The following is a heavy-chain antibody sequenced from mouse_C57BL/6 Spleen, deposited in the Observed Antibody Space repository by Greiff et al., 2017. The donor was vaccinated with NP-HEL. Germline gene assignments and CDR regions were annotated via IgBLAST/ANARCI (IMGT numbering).Heavy chain of an antibody. Sequence: QVQRKQIGAELVKPGASVKLSCKASGYTFTSYWMQWVKQRPGQGLEWIGEIDPSDSYTNYNQKFKGKATLTVDTSSSTAYMQLSSLTSEDSAVYYCARGGLRRREAMDYWGQGTSVTVSS. J-gene: IGHJ4*01. CDR2: IDPSDSYT. CDR3: ARGGLRRREAMDY. CDR1: GYTFTSYW. V-gene: IGHV1-50*01. D-gene: IGHD2-4*01.